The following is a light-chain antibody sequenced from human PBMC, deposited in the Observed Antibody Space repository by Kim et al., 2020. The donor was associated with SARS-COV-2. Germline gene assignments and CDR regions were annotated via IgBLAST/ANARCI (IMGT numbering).Light chain of an antibody. CDR1: QGISNY. Sequence: DIQMTQSPSSLSASVGDGVTISCRASQGISNYLAWYQQKPGQAPKLLIYAASALQFGVSSRFNGSGSGTDFTLTISDLQPEDVATYYCQKYNTTPWTFGHGTQVDI. J-gene: IGKJ1*01. CDR2: AAS. CDR3: QKYNTTPWT. V-gene: IGKV1-27*01.